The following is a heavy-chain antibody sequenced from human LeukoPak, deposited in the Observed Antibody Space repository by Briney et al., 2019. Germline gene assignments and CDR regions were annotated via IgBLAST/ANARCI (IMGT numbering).Heavy chain of an antibody. CDR1: GFTFSDYN. V-gene: IGHV3-30*18. D-gene: IGHD6-19*01. CDR3: AKVRWDNSGWYYLDY. Sequence: QPGGSLRLSCAASGFTFSDYNMHWVRQAPGKGLEWVTVISYDGSNKYYADSVKGRFTISRDNSKHTLHLQMNSLRAEDTAVYYCAKVRWDNSGWYYLDYWGQGTLVTVSS. J-gene: IGHJ4*02. CDR2: ISYDGSNK.